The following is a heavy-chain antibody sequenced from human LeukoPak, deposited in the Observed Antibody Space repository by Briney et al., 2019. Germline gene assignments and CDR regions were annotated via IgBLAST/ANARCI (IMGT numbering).Heavy chain of an antibody. CDR2: INPNSGGT. J-gene: IGHJ4*02. D-gene: IGHD3-16*02. CDR1: GYTFTGYY. Sequence: ASVKVSCKASGYTFTGYYMHWVRQAPGQGLEWMGRINPNSGGTNYAQKFQGRVSITRDTANSTDYMEMRRLRYGDTAVYYCARSVRGDYVWGSYRQGFDYWGQGTLVTVSS. V-gene: IGHV1-2*06. CDR3: ARSVRGDYVWGSYRQGFDY.